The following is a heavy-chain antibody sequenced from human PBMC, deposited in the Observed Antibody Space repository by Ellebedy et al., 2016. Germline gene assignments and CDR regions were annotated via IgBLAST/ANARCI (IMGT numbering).Heavy chain of an antibody. CDR1: GFTFSSYS. Sequence: GGSLRLXXVASGFTFSSYSMDWVRQAPGKGLEWVGIISTEGSSEHYAESVKGRFTMSRDNSKNTMYLQISSLRKEDSAVYYCAKEVGCGGGSCYNYFDSWGQGTLVTVSS. CDR2: ISTEGSSE. D-gene: IGHD2-15*01. V-gene: IGHV3-30*18. CDR3: AKEVGCGGGSCYNYFDS. J-gene: IGHJ4*02.